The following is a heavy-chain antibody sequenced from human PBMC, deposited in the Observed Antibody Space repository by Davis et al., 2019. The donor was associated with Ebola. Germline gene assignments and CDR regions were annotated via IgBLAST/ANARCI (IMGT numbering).Heavy chain of an antibody. CDR1: EDSFTTYW. J-gene: IGHJ6*04. CDR3: ARRRDGMDV. CDR2: FYPGDFDT. V-gene: IGHV5-51*01. Sequence: GESLKISWKDSEDSFTTYWTAWVPQMPGKGLEWMGVFYPGDFDTRYSPSFQGQVTISADESISTAYLQWSSLKASDTAMYYCARRRDGMDVWGKGTTVTVSS.